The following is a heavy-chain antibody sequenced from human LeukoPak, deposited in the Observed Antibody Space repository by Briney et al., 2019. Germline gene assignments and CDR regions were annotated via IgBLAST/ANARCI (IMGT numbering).Heavy chain of an antibody. J-gene: IGHJ6*02. CDR1: GYTFTSYY. Sequence: ASVKVSCKASGYTFTSYYMHWVRQAPGQGLEWMGIINPSGGSTNYAQKLQGRVTMTTDTSTSTAYMELRSLRSDDTAVYYCARRVVVVPAASHPYYGMDVWGQGTTVTVSS. CDR3: ARRVVVVPAASHPYYGMDV. V-gene: IGHV1-46*01. CDR2: INPSGGST. D-gene: IGHD2-2*01.